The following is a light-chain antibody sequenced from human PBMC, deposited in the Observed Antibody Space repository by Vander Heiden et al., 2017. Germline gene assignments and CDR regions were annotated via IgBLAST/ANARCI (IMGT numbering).Light chain of an antibody. CDR3: AAWDDSLDGHVI. V-gene: IGLV1-44*01. CDR2: SDN. J-gene: IGLJ2*01. Sequence: QSVLTQAPSASGTPGQRVTISCSGSSSNIGSNAVNWYQVVPGTAPKLLIYSDNRRPSGVPDRFSGSKSGTSAALAISGLQREDEAHYYCAAWDDSLDGHVIFGGGTKLTVL. CDR1: SSNIGSNA.